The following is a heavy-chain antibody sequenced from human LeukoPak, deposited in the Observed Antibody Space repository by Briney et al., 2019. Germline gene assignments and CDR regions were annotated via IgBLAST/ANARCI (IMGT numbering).Heavy chain of an antibody. CDR2: ISGYNGNT. D-gene: IGHD6-13*01. Sequence: GASVKVSCKASGYTFTSYGISWVRQAPGQGLEWMGWISGYNGNTHYAQRLQGRVTMTTDTSTSTAYMELRSLRSDDTAVYYCARDLRLTSYSNNALGYWGQGTLVTVSS. CDR1: GYTFTSYG. J-gene: IGHJ4*02. V-gene: IGHV1-18*01. CDR3: ARDLRLTSYSNNALGY.